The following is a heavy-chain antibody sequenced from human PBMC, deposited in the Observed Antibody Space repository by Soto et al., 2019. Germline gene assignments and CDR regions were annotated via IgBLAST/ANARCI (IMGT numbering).Heavy chain of an antibody. CDR2: FVPMFSSS. J-gene: IGHJ4*02. Sequence: QVQLVQSGAEVRKPGSSVNVSCKASGTTFSTHGIHWVRQAPGQGLEWMGGFVPMFSSSNYAQKFQGRLTIVADQSTNSAYMELSSLRADDSAIYYCARSGGTYYFDHWGQGTLFTVSS. CDR3: ARSGGTYYFDH. CDR1: GTTFSTHG. D-gene: IGHD1-1*01. V-gene: IGHV1-69*01.